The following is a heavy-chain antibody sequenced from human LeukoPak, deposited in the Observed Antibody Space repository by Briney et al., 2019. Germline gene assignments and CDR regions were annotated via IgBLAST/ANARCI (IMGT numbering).Heavy chain of an antibody. CDR3: ARDRTTVTSHPDY. J-gene: IGHJ4*02. Sequence: GASVKVFCKASGYTFANYGISWVRQAPGQGLEWMGWISPYNGNTNYAQKLQGRVTMTTDTSTNTAYMELGSLKSDDTAVYYCARDRTTVTSHPDYWGQGTLVTVSS. CDR1: GYTFANYG. V-gene: IGHV1-18*01. D-gene: IGHD4-11*01. CDR2: ISPYNGNT.